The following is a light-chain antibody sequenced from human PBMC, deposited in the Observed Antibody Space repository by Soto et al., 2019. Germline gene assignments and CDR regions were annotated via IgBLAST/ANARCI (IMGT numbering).Light chain of an antibody. CDR3: QQTLSFPPT. V-gene: IGKV1-12*01. CDR2: TGS. CDR1: QAIDSW. Sequence: DIQMTQSPSSVSASVGDRVTITCRASQAIDSWLAWYQQKPGEAPKLLIFTGSLLHSGVPPRFSGSGSGTDFTLTISSLQPEDFATYYCQQTLSFPPTFGQETKV. J-gene: IGKJ1*01.